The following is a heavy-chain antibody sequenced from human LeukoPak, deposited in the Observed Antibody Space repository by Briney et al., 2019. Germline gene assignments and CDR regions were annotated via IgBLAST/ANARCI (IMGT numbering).Heavy chain of an antibody. CDR2: ISGSGGST. Sequence: GGSLRLSCAASGFTFSSYAMSWVRQAPGKGLEWVSAISGSGGSTYYADSVKGRFTISRDNSKNTLYLQMNSLRADDTAVYYCARGEKILLWFGESFDYWGQGTLVTVSS. J-gene: IGHJ4*02. CDR3: ARGEKILLWFGESFDY. CDR1: GFTFSSYA. D-gene: IGHD3-10*01. V-gene: IGHV3-23*01.